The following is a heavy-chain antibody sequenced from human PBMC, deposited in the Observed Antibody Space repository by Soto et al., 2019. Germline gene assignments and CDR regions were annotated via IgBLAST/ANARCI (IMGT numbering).Heavy chain of an antibody. CDR1: GFTCSSYA. CDR3: AKDLNILTGYYGY. Sequence: PGGSLRLSCAASGFTCSSYAMNWVRQAPGKGLEWVSSITGSGYSTYYADSVKGRFTISRDNSKNTPYLQMNSLRAEDTAVYYCAKDLNILTGYYGYWGQGTLVTVSS. D-gene: IGHD3-9*01. CDR2: ITGSGYST. J-gene: IGHJ4*02. V-gene: IGHV3-23*01.